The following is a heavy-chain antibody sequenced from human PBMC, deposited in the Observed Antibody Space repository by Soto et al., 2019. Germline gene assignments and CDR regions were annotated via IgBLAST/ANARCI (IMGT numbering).Heavy chain of an antibody. V-gene: IGHV3-48*01. Sequence: GGSLRLSCEASGFTFSSYSMNWVRQAPGKGLQWVSFITSSGSAIYYADSVKGRFTISRDNAKNSLYLQMNSLRAEDTAVYYCARDQLYYNDISGRPLNAFDVWGQGTMVTVSS. CDR2: ITSSGSAI. J-gene: IGHJ3*01. D-gene: IGHD3-22*01. CDR1: GFTFSSYS. CDR3: ARDQLYYNDISGRPLNAFDV.